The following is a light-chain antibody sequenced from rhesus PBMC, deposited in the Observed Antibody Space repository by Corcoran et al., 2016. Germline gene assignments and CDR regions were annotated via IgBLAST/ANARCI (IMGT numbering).Light chain of an antibody. CDR3: HQYSSSPYS. V-gene: IGKV1-22*01. CDR2: KAS. Sequence: DIQMTQSPSSLSAAVGDTVTITCRASQSISSWLAWYQQKPGKAPKLLIYKASSLQSGVPSRISVSGSGTDFTLSLSSLPSDVFATYCCHQYSSSPYSFGQGTKVEI. CDR1: QSISSW. J-gene: IGKJ2*01.